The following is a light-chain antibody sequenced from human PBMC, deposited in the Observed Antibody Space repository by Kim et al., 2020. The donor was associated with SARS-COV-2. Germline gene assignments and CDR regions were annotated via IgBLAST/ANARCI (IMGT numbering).Light chain of an antibody. CDR2: DAS. V-gene: IGKV3-11*01. J-gene: IGKJ4*01. Sequence: LSPGERATISGRASQSVSSYLAWYQQKPGQAPRLLIFDASNRATGIPARFSGSGSGTDFTLTISSLEPEDFAVYYCQQRRSWPLTFGGGTKVDIK. CDR3: QQRRSWPLT. CDR1: QSVSSY.